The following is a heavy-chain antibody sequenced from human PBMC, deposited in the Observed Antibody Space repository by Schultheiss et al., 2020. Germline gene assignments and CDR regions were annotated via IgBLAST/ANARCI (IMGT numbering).Heavy chain of an antibody. CDR2: IYTSGST. Sequence: SETLSLTCAVYGGSFSGYYWSWIRQPPGKGLEWIGRIYTSGSTNYDPSLNSRVTILVDTSKNQVSLKLSSVTAADTAVYYCARDTGWDGMDVWGQGTTVTVSS. V-gene: IGHV4-59*10. CDR1: GGSFSGYY. CDR3: ARDTGWDGMDV. J-gene: IGHJ6*02. D-gene: IGHD5-18*01.